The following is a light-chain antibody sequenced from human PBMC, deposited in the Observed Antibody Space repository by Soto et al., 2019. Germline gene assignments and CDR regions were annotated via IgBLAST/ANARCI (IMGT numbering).Light chain of an antibody. CDR2: SDN. J-gene: IGLJ1*01. V-gene: IGLV1-44*01. Sequence: QSVLTQPPSASGTPGQRVTISCSGSSSNIGSFTVNWYQQVPGTAPKLHIYSDNQRPSGVPDRFSGSKSGTSASLAISGLQSEDEADYYCAPWDGSLNGYVFGTGTKLTVL. CDR1: SSNIGSFT. CDR3: APWDGSLNGYV.